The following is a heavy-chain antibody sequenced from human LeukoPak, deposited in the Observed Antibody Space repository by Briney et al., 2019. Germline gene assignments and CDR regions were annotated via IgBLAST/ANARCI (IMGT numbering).Heavy chain of an antibody. D-gene: IGHD3-9*01. V-gene: IGHV3-30*02. CDR3: AKGVKVPLLRYFSYYMDV. CDR2: MRYDGSNR. CDR1: GFTLSSYG. J-gene: IGHJ6*03. Sequence: PGRSLRLSCAASGFTLSSYGMHWVRQALGKGLEWVAFMRYDGSNRNYADSVKGRFTISRDNSKNTLYLQMNSLRAEDTAVYYCAKGVKVPLLRYFSYYMDVWGKGTTVTISS.